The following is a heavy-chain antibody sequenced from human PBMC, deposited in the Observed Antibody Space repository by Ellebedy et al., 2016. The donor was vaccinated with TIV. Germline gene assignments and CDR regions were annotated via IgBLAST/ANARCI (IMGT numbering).Heavy chain of an antibody. CDR3: ARERMGHFDN. V-gene: IGHV6-1*01. CDR1: GDSVSGNTGP. CDR2: TYYRSKWSN. Sequence: SQTLSLTCAISGDSVSGNTGPWDWLRQSPSRGLEWLGRTYYRSKWSNDYATSVQGRITINPDISKNQFSLQLNSVTPEDTAVYYCARERMGHFDNWGPGILVTVSS. D-gene: IGHD2-15*01. J-gene: IGHJ4*02.